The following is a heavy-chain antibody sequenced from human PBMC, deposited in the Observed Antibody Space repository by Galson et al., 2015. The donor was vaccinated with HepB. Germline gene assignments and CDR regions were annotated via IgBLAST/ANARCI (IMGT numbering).Heavy chain of an antibody. V-gene: IGHV3-23*01. J-gene: IGHJ5*02. D-gene: IGHD3-3*01. CDR2: ISGSGGST. Sequence: SLRLSCAASGFTFSSYAMSWVRQAPGKGLEWVSAISGSGGSTYYADSVKGRFTISRDNSKNTLYLQMNSLRAEDTAVYYCAKGSPYYDFWSGYYYNWFDPWGQGTLVTVSS. CDR3: AKGSPYYDFWSGYYYNWFDP. CDR1: GFTFSSYA.